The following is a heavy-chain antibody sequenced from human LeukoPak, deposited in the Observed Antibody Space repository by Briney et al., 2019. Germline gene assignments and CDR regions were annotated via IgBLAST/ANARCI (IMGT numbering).Heavy chain of an antibody. D-gene: IGHD6-13*01. CDR3: AKADRYSSSWYVFQH. V-gene: IGHV3-23*01. CDR2: ISGSGGST. J-gene: IGHJ1*01. CDR1: GFTFSSYA. Sequence: GGSLRLSCAASGFTFSSYAMSWVRQAPGKGPEWVSAISGSGGSTYYADSVKGRFTISRDNSKNTLYPQMNSLRAEDTAVYYCAKADRYSSSWYVFQHWGQGTLVTVSS.